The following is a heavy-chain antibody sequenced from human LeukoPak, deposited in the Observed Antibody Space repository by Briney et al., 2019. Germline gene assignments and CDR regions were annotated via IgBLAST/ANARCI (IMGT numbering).Heavy chain of an antibody. CDR2: ISYDGSDK. J-gene: IGHJ3*02. CDR1: GFTLSNYA. V-gene: IGHV3-30-3*01. Sequence: TGGSLRLSCAASGFTLSNYALHWVRQAPGKGLEWVSVISYDGSDKYYADSVKGRFTISRDNSKDTLYLQMNSLRAEDTADYYCARAYCGSSSCRIGASDIWGQGTMVTVSS. CDR3: ARAYCGSSSCRIGASDI. D-gene: IGHD2-2*01.